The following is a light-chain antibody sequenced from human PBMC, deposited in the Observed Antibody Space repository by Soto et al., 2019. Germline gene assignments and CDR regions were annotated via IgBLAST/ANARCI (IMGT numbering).Light chain of an antibody. J-gene: IGLJ3*02. CDR3: SSYAGSNNVL. CDR1: SSDVSGYNS. V-gene: IGLV2-8*01. CDR2: EVT. Sequence: QSVLTQPPSASGSPGQSVTISCTGTSSDVSGYNSVSWYQQHPGKAPKVIIYEVTKRPSGVPDRFSGSKSGNTASLTVSGLQAEDDADYYCSSYAGSNNVLFGGGTKVTVL.